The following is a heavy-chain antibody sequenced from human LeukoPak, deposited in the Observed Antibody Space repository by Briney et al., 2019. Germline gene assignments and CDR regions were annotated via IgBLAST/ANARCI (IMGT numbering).Heavy chain of an antibody. D-gene: IGHD6-13*01. Sequence: GGSLRLSCAASGFTFSSYNMNWVRQAPGKGLEWVSSISSSSSHIYYADSVTGRFTISRDNAKNSLYLQMNSLRAEDTAVYYCARWPIAAAPPVYYFDYWGQGTLVTVSS. CDR1: GFTFSSYN. CDR3: ARWPIAAAPPVYYFDY. J-gene: IGHJ4*02. V-gene: IGHV3-21*01. CDR2: ISSSSSHI.